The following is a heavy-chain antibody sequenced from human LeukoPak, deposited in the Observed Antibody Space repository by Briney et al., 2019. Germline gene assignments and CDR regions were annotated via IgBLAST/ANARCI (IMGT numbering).Heavy chain of an antibody. D-gene: IGHD2-2*01. J-gene: IGHJ5*02. CDR2: ISYDGSNK. V-gene: IGHV3-30*18. CDR1: GFTFSSYG. Sequence: GGSLRHSCAASGFTFSSYGMHWVRQAPGKGLEWVAVISYDGSNKYYADSVKGRFTISRDNSKNTLYLQMNSLRAEDTAVYYCAKEEAYCSSTSCYGTWFDPWGQGTLVTVSS. CDR3: AKEEAYCSSTSCYGTWFDP.